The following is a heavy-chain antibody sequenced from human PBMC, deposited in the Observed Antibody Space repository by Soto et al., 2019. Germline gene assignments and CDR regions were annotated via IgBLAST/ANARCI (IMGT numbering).Heavy chain of an antibody. Sequence: EVQLLASGGGLGQPGGSLTLSCAASGLTFNVYAMSWVRQAPGRGLEWVSSITGNGGTTYYADSVKGRFTISRDNSKNTRYLQMNSLRVEDTAVYYCAKDRPNYFGSGGGYYKAGGDYWGQGTLVTVSS. CDR2: ITGNGGTT. D-gene: IGHD3-10*01. V-gene: IGHV3-23*01. J-gene: IGHJ4*02. CDR1: GLTFNVYA. CDR3: AKDRPNYFGSGGGYYKAGGDY.